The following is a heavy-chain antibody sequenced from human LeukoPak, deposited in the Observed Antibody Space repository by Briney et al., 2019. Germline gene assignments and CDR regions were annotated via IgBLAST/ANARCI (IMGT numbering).Heavy chain of an antibody. CDR3: ARDPRLEGWFDP. J-gene: IGHJ5*02. Sequence: SVKVSCKASGGTFSSYAISWVRQAPGQGLEWMGGIIPIFGTANYAQKFQGRVTITADESTSTAYMELSSLRSEDTAVYYCARDPRLEGWFDPWGQGTLVTVSS. CDR2: IIPIFGTA. CDR1: GGTFSSYA. D-gene: IGHD5-12*01. V-gene: IGHV1-69*01.